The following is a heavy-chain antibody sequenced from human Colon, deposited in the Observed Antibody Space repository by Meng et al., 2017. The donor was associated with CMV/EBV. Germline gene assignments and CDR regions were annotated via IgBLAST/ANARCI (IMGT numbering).Heavy chain of an antibody. Sequence: GGSLRLSCVASGFTFSSHEMNWVRQAPGKSPECISSITGSSSSIYYADSVKGRFTISRDNAKNSLYLQMNSLRPEDTGVYYCASETEGSDYDAFDIWGQGTMVTVSS. D-gene: IGHD4-17*01. J-gene: IGHJ3*02. CDR2: ITGSSSSI. CDR1: GFTFSSHE. CDR3: ASETEGSDYDAFDI. V-gene: IGHV3-48*03.